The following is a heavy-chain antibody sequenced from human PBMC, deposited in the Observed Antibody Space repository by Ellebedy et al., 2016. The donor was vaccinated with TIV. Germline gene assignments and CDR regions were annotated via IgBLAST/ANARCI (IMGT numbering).Heavy chain of an antibody. D-gene: IGHD3-10*01. CDR1: GFTFSSSG. CDR2: IRYDGSNR. J-gene: IGHJ6*02. Sequence: GESLKISCAASGFTFSSSGMHWVRQAPGKGLEWVAFIRYDGSNRYYADSVKGRFTISSDNSKNTLYLQMNSLRAEDTAVYYCAGMVRGFIIPGDGMDVWGQGTTVTVSS. V-gene: IGHV3-30*02. CDR3: AGMVRGFIIPGDGMDV.